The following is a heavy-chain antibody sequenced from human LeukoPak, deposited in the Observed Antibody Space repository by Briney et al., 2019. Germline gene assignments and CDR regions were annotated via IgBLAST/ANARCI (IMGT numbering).Heavy chain of an antibody. Sequence: SQTLSLTCTVSGGSISSGGYYWSWLRQHPGKGLEWIGYIYYGGSTHYNPSLRSRVTISVDTSKNQFSLKLHSVTAADTAVYYCARDGVSCTGGSCYWNWFDPWGQGTLVTVSS. CDR3: ARDGVSCTGGSCYWNWFDP. CDR2: IYYGGST. CDR1: GGSISSGGYY. V-gene: IGHV4-31*03. D-gene: IGHD2-15*01. J-gene: IGHJ5*02.